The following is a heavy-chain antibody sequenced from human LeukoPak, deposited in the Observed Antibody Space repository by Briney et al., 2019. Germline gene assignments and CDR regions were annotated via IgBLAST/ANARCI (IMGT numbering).Heavy chain of an antibody. CDR2: IYSGGNT. Sequence: GGSLRLSCAASGFXVSSNYISWVRQAPGKGLEWVSVIYSGGNTNYADSVKGRFTISRDNSKNTLFLQMNSLRAEDTAVYYCARWWPRGHFDYWGQGTLVTVSS. CDR1: GFXVSSNY. J-gene: IGHJ4*02. V-gene: IGHV3-53*01. D-gene: IGHD2-15*01. CDR3: ARWWPRGHFDY.